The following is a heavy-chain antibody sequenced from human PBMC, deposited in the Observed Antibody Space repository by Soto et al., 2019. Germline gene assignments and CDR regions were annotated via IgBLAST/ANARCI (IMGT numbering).Heavy chain of an antibody. Sequence: SETLSLTCTVSGGSISSGGYYWSWIRQHPGKGLEWIGYIYYSGSTYYNPSLKSRVTISVDTSKNQFSLKLSSVTAADTAVYYCARGLSITTSINITWFDPWGQGTLVTVSS. D-gene: IGHD3-3*01. CDR2: IYYSGST. V-gene: IGHV4-31*03. CDR1: GGSISSGGYY. J-gene: IGHJ5*02. CDR3: ARGLSITTSINITWFDP.